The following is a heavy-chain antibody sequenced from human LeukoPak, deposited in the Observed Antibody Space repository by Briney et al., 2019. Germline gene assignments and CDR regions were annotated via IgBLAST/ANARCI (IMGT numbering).Heavy chain of an antibody. CDR3: ARVPPPYSSGWRSHFDY. D-gene: IGHD6-19*01. J-gene: IGHJ4*02. CDR1: GFTFSSYS. CDR2: ISSSSSYI. Sequence: KPGGSLRLSCAASGFTFSSYSMNWVRQAPGKGLEWVSSISSSSSYIYYADSVKGRFTTSRDNAKNSLYLQMNSLRAEDTAVYYCARVPPPYSSGWRSHFDYWGQGTLVTVSS. V-gene: IGHV3-21*01.